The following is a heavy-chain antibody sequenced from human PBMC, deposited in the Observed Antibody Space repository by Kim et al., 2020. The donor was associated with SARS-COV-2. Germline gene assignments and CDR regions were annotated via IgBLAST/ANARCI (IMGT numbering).Heavy chain of an antibody. Sequence: SETLSLTCTVSGGSISSYYWSWIRQPPGKVLEWIGYIYYSGSTNYNPSLKSRVTISVDTSKNQFSLKLSSVTAADTAVYYCARVDHYYDSSGYWYYYYGMDVWGQGTTVTVSS. CDR1: GGSISSYY. CDR3: ARVDHYYDSSGYWYYYYGMDV. CDR2: IYYSGST. V-gene: IGHV4-59*01. J-gene: IGHJ6*02. D-gene: IGHD3-22*01.